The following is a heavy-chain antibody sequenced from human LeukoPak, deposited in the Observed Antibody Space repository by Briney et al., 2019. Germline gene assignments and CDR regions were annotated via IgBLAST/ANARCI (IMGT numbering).Heavy chain of an antibody. Sequence: EASMKVSCKSSGFTFTDHYIHWVRQGPGQGLEWMGYIGPHSTFTSSPQEFQGRVTMTRDAPMSTAYMELTRLTSDDTAVYYCVREGEGPLSKDFDYWGQGTLVTVSS. J-gene: IGHJ4*02. D-gene: IGHD2/OR15-2a*01. CDR2: IGPHSTFT. V-gene: IGHV1-2*02. CDR3: VREGEGPLSKDFDY. CDR1: GFTFTDHY.